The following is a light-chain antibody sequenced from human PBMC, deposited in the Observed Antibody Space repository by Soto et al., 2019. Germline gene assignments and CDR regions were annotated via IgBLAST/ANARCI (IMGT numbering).Light chain of an antibody. CDR1: QSVSSY. CDR3: QQRSNWPPIT. J-gene: IGKJ5*01. Sequence: IVLTQSPATLSLSPGERATLSCRASQSVSSYLAWYQQKPGQAPRLLIYDASNRATGIPARFSGSGSGTDFTLTISSLEPEDFAVYYCQQRSNWPPITFGQGTRLESK. CDR2: DAS. V-gene: IGKV3-11*01.